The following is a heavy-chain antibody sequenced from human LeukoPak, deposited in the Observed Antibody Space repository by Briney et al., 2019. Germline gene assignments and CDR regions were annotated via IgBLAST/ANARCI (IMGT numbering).Heavy chain of an antibody. CDR1: GGSISSSSYY. Sequence: SETLSLTCPASGGSISSSSYYWGWIRQPPGKGLGWIGSIYYSGSTYYNPSLKSRVTISVDTSKNQFSLKLSSVTAADTAVYYCARDFDTAMVTPYFDYWGQGTLVTVSS. CDR3: ARDFDTAMVTPYFDY. CDR2: IYYSGST. J-gene: IGHJ4*02. D-gene: IGHD5-18*01. V-gene: IGHV4-39*07.